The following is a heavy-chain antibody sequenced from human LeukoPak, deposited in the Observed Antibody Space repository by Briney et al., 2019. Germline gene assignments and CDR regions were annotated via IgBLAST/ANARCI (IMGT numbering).Heavy chain of an antibody. J-gene: IGHJ6*02. D-gene: IGHD2-2*01. CDR3: AKDQRSTSEYYYYGMDV. CDR2: ISWNSGSI. Sequence: GGSLRLSCAASGFTFSSYNMNWVRQAPGKGLEWVSGISWNSGSIGYADSVKGRFTISRDNAKNSLYLQMNSLRAEDTALYYCAKDQRSTSEYYYYGMDVWGQGTTVTVSS. V-gene: IGHV3-9*01. CDR1: GFTFSSYN.